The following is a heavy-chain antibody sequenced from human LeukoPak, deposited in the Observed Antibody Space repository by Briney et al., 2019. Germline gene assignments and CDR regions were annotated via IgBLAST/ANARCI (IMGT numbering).Heavy chain of an antibody. CDR2: MNPNSGNT. CDR1: GYTFTSYD. D-gene: IGHD6-6*01. V-gene: IGHV1-8*03. J-gene: IGHJ5*02. CDR3: ARDYSSSSANWLDP. Sequence: GASVTVSCKASGYTFTSYDINWVRQATGQGLDWMGWMNPNSGNTGYAQKFQGGVTITRNTSISTAYMELSSLRSEDTAVYYGARDYSSSSANWLDPWGQGTLVSVSS.